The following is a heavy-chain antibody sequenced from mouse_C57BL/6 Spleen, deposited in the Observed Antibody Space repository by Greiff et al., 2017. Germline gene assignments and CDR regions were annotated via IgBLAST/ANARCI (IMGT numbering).Heavy chain of an antibody. CDR1: GYTFTSYW. J-gene: IGHJ2*01. CDR2: IDPSDSYT. D-gene: IGHD1-1*02. CDR3: ARGSYGYFDH. V-gene: IGHV1-69*01. Sequence: VQLQQPGAELVMPGASVKLSCKASGYTFTSYWMHWVKQRPGQGLEWIGEIDPSDSYTNYNQKFKGKSTLTVDKSSSTAYMQLSSLTSEDSAVYYCARGSYGYFDHWGQGTTLTVSS.